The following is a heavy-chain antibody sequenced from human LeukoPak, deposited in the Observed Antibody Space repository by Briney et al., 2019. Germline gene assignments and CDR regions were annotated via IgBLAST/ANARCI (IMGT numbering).Heavy chain of an antibody. J-gene: IGHJ4*02. V-gene: IGHV4-39*01. D-gene: IGHD2-2*01. CDR3: ASYIVVVPAARGPLDY. CDR1: GGSISSSSYY. CDR2: IYYSGST. Sequence: SETLSLTCTVSGGSISSSSYYWGWIRQPPGKGLEWIGSIYYSGSTYYNPSLKSRVTISVDTSKNQFSLKQSSVTAADTAVYYCASYIVVVPAARGPLDYWGQGTLVTVSS.